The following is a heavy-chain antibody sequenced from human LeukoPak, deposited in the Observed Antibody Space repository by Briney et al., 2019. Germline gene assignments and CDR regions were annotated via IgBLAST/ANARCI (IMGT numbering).Heavy chain of an antibody. CDR3: AKSAVVVADLLQFDY. D-gene: IGHD2-15*01. CDR1: GFTFDDYA. Sequence: PGGSLRLSCAASGFTFDDYAMHWVRHAPGKGLEWVSGISWNSGSIGYADSVKGRFTISRDNAKNSLYLQMNSLRAEDTALYYCAKSAVVVADLLQFDYWGQGTLVTVSS. J-gene: IGHJ4*02. V-gene: IGHV3-9*01. CDR2: ISWNSGSI.